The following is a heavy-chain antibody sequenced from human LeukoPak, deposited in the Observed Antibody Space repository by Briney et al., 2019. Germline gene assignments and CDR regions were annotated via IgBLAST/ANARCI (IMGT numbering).Heavy chain of an antibody. Sequence: ASVKVSCKASGGTFSSYAISWVRQAPGQGLEWMGRIIPILGIANYAQKFQGRVTITADKSTSTAYMELSSLRSEDTAVYYCASLGGSPVRRQVATILEDNWFDPWGQGTLVTVSS. D-gene: IGHD5-12*01. J-gene: IGHJ5*02. CDR2: IIPILGIA. V-gene: IGHV1-69*04. CDR3: ASLGGSPVRRQVATILEDNWFDP. CDR1: GGTFSSYA.